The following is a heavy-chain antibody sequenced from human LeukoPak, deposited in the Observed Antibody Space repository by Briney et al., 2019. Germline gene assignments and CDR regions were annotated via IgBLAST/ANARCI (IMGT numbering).Heavy chain of an antibody. CDR2: ISGSGGST. D-gene: IGHD3-10*01. CDR3: AKGAQGNYYDSGNYYMMD. CDR1: GFTFNNYD. V-gene: IGHV3-23*01. J-gene: IGHJ4*02. Sequence: GGSLRLSCAASGFTFNNYDMNWVRQAPGKGLEWVSSISGSGGSTYYADSVKGQFTISRDNSKNTVHLQMTRLRDEDTALYYCAKGAQGNYYDSGNYYMMDWGQGTLVTVSS.